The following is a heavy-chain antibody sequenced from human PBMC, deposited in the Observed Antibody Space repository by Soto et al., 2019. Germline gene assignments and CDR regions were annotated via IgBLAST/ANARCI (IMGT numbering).Heavy chain of an antibody. CDR2: ISPSGTT. V-gene: IGHV4-34*01. CDR3: ARAPKVSGSAQTRPDF. J-gene: IGHJ4*02. D-gene: IGHD6-6*01. CDR1: SGSLSGYY. Sequence: SETLSLTCSLYSGSLSGYYWSWIRQPPGKGLEWIGEISPSGTTNYSPSLRSRVSISVDTSKNQFSLNLTSLTAADTAVYYCARAPKVSGSAQTRPDFWGQGSLVTVSS.